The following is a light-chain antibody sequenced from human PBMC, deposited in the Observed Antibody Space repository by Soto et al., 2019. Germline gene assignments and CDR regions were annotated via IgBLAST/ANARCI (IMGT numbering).Light chain of an antibody. V-gene: IGKV1-39*01. CDR1: QSISSY. CDR3: QQSYSTPRLT. Sequence: DVPMTQSPSSLSASVGDGVTIACRASQSISSYLNWYQQRPGKAPKLLIYASSNLQSGVPSRFSGSGSGTDFTLTINRLQPEDFATYYCQQSYSTPRLTFGGGTNVEIK. J-gene: IGKJ4*01. CDR2: ASS.